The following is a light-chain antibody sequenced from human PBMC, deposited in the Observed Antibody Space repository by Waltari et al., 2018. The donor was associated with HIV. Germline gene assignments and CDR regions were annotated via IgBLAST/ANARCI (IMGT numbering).Light chain of an antibody. CDR3: HQYNNWPYT. CDR1: QSVNTN. V-gene: IGKV3-15*01. Sequence: MMQSPDILPVSPGEGVTLTCRASQSVNTNVAWYQQRPGQAPRLLIYGASTRAAGVPARFSGGGSGTEFTLTISSLQSEDFALYFCHQYNNWPYTFGQGTKLDIK. J-gene: IGKJ2*01. CDR2: GAS.